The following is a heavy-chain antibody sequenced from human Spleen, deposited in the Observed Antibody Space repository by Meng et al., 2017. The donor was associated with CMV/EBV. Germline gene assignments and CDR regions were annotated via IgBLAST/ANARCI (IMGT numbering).Heavy chain of an antibody. J-gene: IGHJ3*02. V-gene: IGHV4-4*01. D-gene: IGHD3-22*01. CDR2: IHHSGTT. Sequence: GSLRLSCAASGFTFSSYWMSWVRQPPGKGLEWIGAIHHSGTTNYNTSLKSRVTMSVDKSKNHFSLSLTSVTAADTAVYFCARADSSYFDVSAYYPDALDIWGQGTVVTVSS. CDR1: GFTFSSYW. CDR3: ARADSSYFDVSAYYPDALDI.